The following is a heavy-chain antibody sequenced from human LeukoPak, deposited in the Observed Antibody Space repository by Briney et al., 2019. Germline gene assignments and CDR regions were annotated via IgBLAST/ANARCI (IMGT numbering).Heavy chain of an antibody. Sequence: GASVKVSCKASGYTFTGYYMHWVRQAPGQGLEWMGWINPNSGGTNYAQKFQGRVTMTRDTSISTAYMELSRLRSDDTAVYYCAREVDDFWSGYYSRAYYFDYWGQGTLVTVSS. CDR2: INPNSGGT. D-gene: IGHD3-3*01. CDR1: GYTFTGYY. CDR3: AREVDDFWSGYYSRAYYFDY. J-gene: IGHJ4*02. V-gene: IGHV1-2*02.